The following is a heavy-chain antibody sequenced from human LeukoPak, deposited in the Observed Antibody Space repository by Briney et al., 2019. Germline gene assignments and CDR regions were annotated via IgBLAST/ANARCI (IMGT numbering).Heavy chain of an antibody. D-gene: IGHD4-17*01. CDR3: ARVDYEVDY. CDR2: IYYSGST. J-gene: IGHJ4*02. V-gene: IGHV4-39*01. CDR1: GGSISSSSYY. Sequence: PSETLSLTCTVSGGSISSSSYYWGWIRQPPGKGLEWIGSIYYSGSTYYNPSLKSRVTISVDTSKNQFSLKRSSVTAADTAVYYCARVDYEVDYWGQGTLVTVSS.